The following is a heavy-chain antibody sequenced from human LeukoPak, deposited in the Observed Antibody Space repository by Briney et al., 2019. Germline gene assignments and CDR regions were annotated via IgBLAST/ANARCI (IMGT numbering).Heavy chain of an antibody. Sequence: PEGSLRLSCVVSGFSISDSYMTWIRQTPGKGLEWLAYISGSGSDIYFADSVKGRFTISRDNAKNSLYLQMNSLKTEDTAVYYCTTDQRMRGVTPYYYLDVWGRGTTVTVSS. CDR3: TTDQRMRGVTPYYYLDV. V-gene: IGHV3-11*01. CDR2: ISGSGSDI. J-gene: IGHJ6*03. D-gene: IGHD3-10*01. CDR1: GFSISDSY.